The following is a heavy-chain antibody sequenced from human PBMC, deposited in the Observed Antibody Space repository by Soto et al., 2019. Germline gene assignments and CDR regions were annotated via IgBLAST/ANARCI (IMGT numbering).Heavy chain of an antibody. CDR3: ATSVGIAPTGEDGMDV. CDR1: GGTFSIYG. Sequence: SVKVSCKASGGTFSIYGFSWVRQAPGQGREWIGGIIPILTTPNYAQKFQGRVTIVADESTTTVYMELSSLKFEDTAVYYCATSVGIAPTGEDGMDVWG. CDR2: IIPILTTP. J-gene: IGHJ6*02. V-gene: IGHV1-69*13. D-gene: IGHD7-27*01.